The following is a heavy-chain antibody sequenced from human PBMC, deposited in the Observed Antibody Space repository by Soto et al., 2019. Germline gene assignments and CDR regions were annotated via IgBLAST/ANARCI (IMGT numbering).Heavy chain of an antibody. CDR3: ARHNYDSCGYYHYYYGMDF. D-gene: IGHD3-22*01. J-gene: IGHJ6*02. CDR2: IYHSGST. CDR1: GGSSRSGGYS. V-gene: IGHV4-30-2*01. Sequence: SETLSLTCAVSGGSSRSGGYSWSWIRQPRGKGLEWIGYIYHSGSTDYNPSLKSRVTISVDTSKNQFSLKLSSVTAADTAVYYCARHNYDSCGYYHYYYGMDFWGHGTTVTVS.